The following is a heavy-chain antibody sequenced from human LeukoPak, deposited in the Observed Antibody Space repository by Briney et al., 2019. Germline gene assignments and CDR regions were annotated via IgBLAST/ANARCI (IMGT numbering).Heavy chain of an antibody. CDR2: IYTSGST. CDR3: ARGSRSYGLDY. V-gene: IGHV4-61*02. D-gene: IGHD1-26*01. J-gene: IGHJ4*02. Sequence: SQTLSLTCTVSGGSISSGSYYWSWIRQPAGKGLEWIGRIYTSGSTNYNPSLKSRVTISVDTSKNQFSLKLSSVTAADTAVYYSARGSRSYGLDYWGQGTLVTVSS. CDR1: GGSISSGSYY.